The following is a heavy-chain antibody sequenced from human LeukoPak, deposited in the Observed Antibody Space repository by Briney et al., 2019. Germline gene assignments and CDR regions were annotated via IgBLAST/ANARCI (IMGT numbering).Heavy chain of an antibody. D-gene: IGHD1-14*01. J-gene: IGHJ4*02. CDR1: GVTFSTSG. V-gene: IGHV3-21*06. CDR3: ATETNGRHYDY. Sequence: PGGSLRLSCTASGVTFSTSGFNWVRQAPGKGLEWVASIGPTGSDRYHADSIKGRFTISRDNANNFLYLQMNSLRAEDTAVYYCATETNGRHYDYWGQGTLLTVSS. CDR2: IGPTGSDR.